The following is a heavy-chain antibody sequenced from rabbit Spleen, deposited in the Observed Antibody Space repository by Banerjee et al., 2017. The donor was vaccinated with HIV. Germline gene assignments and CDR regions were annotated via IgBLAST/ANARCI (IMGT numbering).Heavy chain of an antibody. Sequence: QEQLEESGGDLVKPGASLTLTCKASGLDFSSRYWICWVRQAPGKGLEWIACIDVAKYGTTYYASWAKGRFTISRSTSLNTVDLKMTKLTAADTATYFCARDDGSYDYIDGYFKLWGPGTLVTV. D-gene: IGHD6-1*01. CDR2: IDVAKYGTT. J-gene: IGHJ4*01. CDR1: GLDFSSRYW. V-gene: IGHV1S45*01. CDR3: ARDDGSYDYIDGYFKL.